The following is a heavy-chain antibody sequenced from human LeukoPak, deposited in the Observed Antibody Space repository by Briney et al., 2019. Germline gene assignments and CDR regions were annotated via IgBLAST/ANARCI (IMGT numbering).Heavy chain of an antibody. V-gene: IGHV3-7*01. Sequence: GGSLRLSCAASGFTFSSYWMTWVRQAPGKGLEWVANIKPDGSEKNYVDSVKGRFTISRDNARNSLYLQMNSLRAEDTAVYYCASILWWDIGFDYWGQGTLVTVSS. CDR3: ASILWWDIGFDY. D-gene: IGHD2-21*01. J-gene: IGHJ4*02. CDR1: GFTFSSYW. CDR2: IKPDGSEK.